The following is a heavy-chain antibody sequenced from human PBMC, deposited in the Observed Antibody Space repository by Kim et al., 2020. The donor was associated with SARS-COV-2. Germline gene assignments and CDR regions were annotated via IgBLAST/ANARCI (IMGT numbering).Heavy chain of an antibody. CDR1: GGTFSSYA. V-gene: IGHV1-69*04. D-gene: IGHD3-10*01. Sequence: SVKVSCKASGGTFSSYAISLVRQAPGQGLEWMGRIIPILGIANYAQKFQGRVTITADKSTSTAYMELSSLRSEDTAVYYCARGLMESYRPYYYYGMDVW. CDR3: ARGLMESYRPYYYYGMDV. CDR2: IIPILGIA. J-gene: IGHJ6*01.